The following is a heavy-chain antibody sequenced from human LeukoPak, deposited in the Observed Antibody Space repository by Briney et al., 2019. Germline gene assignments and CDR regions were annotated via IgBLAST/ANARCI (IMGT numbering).Heavy chain of an antibody. D-gene: IGHD3-22*01. CDR1: GGSFSGYY. J-gene: IGHJ4*02. CDR2: INHSGST. Sequence: PSETLSLTCAVYGGSFSGYYWSWIRQPPGKGLEWIGDINHSGSTNYNPSLKSRVTISVDTSKNQFSLKLSSVTAADTAVYYCARTFDSSGYNDYWGQGTLVTVSS. CDR3: ARTFDSSGYNDY. V-gene: IGHV4-34*01.